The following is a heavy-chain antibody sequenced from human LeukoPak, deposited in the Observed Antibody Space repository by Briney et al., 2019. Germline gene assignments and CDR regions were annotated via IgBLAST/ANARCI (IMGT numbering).Heavy chain of an antibody. D-gene: IGHD2-15*01. J-gene: IGHJ3*02. CDR3: ARDRGVGGGSCYFDCAFDI. V-gene: IGHV4-4*07. CDR2: IYTSGST. CDR1: GGSTSSYY. Sequence: SETLSLTCTVSGGSTSSYYWSWIRQPAGKGLEWIGRIYTSGSTNYNPSLKSRVTMSVDTSKNQFSLKLSSVTAADTAVYYCARDRGVGGGSCYFDCAFDIWGQGTMVTVSS.